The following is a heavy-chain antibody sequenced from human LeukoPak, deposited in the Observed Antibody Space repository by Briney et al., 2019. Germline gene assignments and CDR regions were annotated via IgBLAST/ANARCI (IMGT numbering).Heavy chain of an antibody. D-gene: IGHD3-22*01. Sequence: GESLKISCAASGFTFSSYAMSWARQARGKGLEWVSAISGSGGSTYYADSVKGRFTISRDNSKNTLYLQMNSLRAADTAVYYCAKDYYDSSGYVPPDAFDIWGQGRLVTVSS. CDR3: AKDYYDSSGYVPPDAFDI. V-gene: IGHV3-23*01. CDR2: ISGSGGST. CDR1: GFTFSSYA. J-gene: IGHJ3*02.